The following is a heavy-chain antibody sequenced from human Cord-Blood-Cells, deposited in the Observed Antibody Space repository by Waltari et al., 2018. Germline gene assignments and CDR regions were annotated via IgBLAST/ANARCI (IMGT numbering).Heavy chain of an antibody. V-gene: IGHV3-15*01. CDR1: GFTFSNAW. CDR3: TTDLDTMVRGVDY. J-gene: IGHJ4*02. Sequence: EVQLVESGGGLVKPGGSLRLSCAASGFTFSNAWMSWVRQAPGKGLEWVGRIKSKTDGGTTDYAAPVKGRFTISSDDSKNMLYLQMNSLKTEDTAVYYCTTDLDTMVRGVDYWGQGTLVTVSS. D-gene: IGHD3-10*01. CDR2: IKSKTDGGTT.